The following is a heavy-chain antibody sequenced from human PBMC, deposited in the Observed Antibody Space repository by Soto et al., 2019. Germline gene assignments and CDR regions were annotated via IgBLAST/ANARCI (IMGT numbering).Heavy chain of an antibody. CDR2: MNPNSGNT. D-gene: IGHD2-2*02. J-gene: IGHJ4*02. CDR1: GYTFTSYD. CDR3: AVVVDIVVVPAAIGFGY. V-gene: IGHV1-8*01. Sequence: QVQLVQSGAEVKKPGASVKVSCKASGYTFTSYDINRVRQATGQGLEWMGWMNPNSGNTGYAQKFQGRVTMTRNTSISTAYMELSSLRSEDTAVYYCAVVVDIVVVPAAIGFGYWGQGTLVTVSS.